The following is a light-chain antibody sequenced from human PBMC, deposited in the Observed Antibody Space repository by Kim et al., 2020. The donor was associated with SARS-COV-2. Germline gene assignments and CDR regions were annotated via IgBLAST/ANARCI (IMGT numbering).Light chain of an antibody. CDR2: DVS. J-gene: IGKJ5*01. CDR3: QQHDTLIT. V-gene: IGKV1-33*01. Sequence: DIQMTQSPSSLSASVGDRVTITCQASQDISNSLNWYQQKPGKPPKLLIYDVSNLERGVPSRFSGSGSGTHFTFTISSLRAEDLATYYCQQHDTLITFGQGTRLEIK. CDR1: QDISNS.